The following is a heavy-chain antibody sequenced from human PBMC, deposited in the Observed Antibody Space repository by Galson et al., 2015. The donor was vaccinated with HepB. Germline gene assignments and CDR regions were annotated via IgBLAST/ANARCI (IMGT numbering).Heavy chain of an antibody. J-gene: IGHJ2*01. CDR1: GYSFTKYW. CDR2: IDPSDSYI. D-gene: IGHD5-12*01. CDR3: ARTYSGYETRFWYFDL. V-gene: IGHV5-10-1*01. Sequence: QSGAEVKKPGESLGISCKGSGYSFTKYWISWVRQMPGKGLEWTGRIDPSDSYISYSPSFQGHVTISGDKSISTAYLQWSSLTASDTAIYYCARTYSGYETRFWYFDLWGRGTLVTVSS.